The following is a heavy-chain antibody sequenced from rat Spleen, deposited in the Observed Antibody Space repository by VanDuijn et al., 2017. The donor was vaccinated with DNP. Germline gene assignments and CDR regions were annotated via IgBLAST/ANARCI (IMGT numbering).Heavy chain of an antibody. V-gene: IGHV2-30*01. D-gene: IGHD1-11*01. Sequence: QVQLKESGPGLVQPSQTLSLTCTVSGFSLTSYNVPWVRQPTGKGLEWMGIIWTGGSTDYNSALKSRLSISRDTSKSQVFLKMNSLQTEDIATYYCVRDGGSFGDYWGQGVMVTVSS. J-gene: IGHJ2*01. CDR1: GFSLTSYN. CDR2: IWTGGST. CDR3: VRDGGSFGDY.